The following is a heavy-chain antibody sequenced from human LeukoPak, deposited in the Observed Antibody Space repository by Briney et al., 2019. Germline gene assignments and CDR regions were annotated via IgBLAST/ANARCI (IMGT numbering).Heavy chain of an antibody. CDR2: ISYSGNT. D-gene: IGHD6-13*01. J-gene: IGHJ4*02. V-gene: IGHV4-59*12. CDR1: GGSISNYY. Sequence: PSETLSLTCTVSGGSISNYYWSWIRQPPGKELEWIGYISYSGNTDSNPSLKSRVTISVDRSKNQFSLKLSSVTAADTAVYYCARAPIAAARSPFDYWGQGTLVTVSS. CDR3: ARAPIAAARSPFDY.